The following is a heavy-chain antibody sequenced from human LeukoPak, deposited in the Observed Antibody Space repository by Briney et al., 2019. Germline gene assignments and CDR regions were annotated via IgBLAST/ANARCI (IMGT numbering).Heavy chain of an antibody. CDR3: GASRQYVGAFDI. V-gene: IGHV3-48*03. CDR1: GFTFSTYE. D-gene: IGHD3-16*01. J-gene: IGHJ3*02. Sequence: GGSLRLSCAASGFTFSTYELYWVRQAPGKGLEWISYISSGGTTIKYADSVRGRLTTSRDDGRESLYLQMNSLRVEDTAIYYCGASRQYVGAFDIWGQGTLVSVSS. CDR2: ISSGGTTI.